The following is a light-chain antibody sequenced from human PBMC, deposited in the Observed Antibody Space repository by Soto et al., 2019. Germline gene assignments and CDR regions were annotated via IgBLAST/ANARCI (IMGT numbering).Light chain of an antibody. Sequence: QSALTQPPSASGPPGQSVTISCTGTSSDVGAYNYVSWYQQLPGKAPKLMIYEVNKRPSGVPDRFSGSKSGNTASLTVSGLQAEDEADYFCSAYVGNNNLVFGGGTELTVL. V-gene: IGLV2-8*01. CDR3: SAYVGNNNLV. CDR1: SSDVGAYNY. CDR2: EVN. J-gene: IGLJ2*01.